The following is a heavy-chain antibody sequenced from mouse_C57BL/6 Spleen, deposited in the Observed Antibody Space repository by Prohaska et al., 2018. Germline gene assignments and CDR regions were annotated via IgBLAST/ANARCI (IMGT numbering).Heavy chain of an antibody. J-gene: IGHJ1*03. CDR2: INSDGSAI. Sequence: EVKLLETGGGLVQPGGLRGLLCEGSGLPFSGFRMSWVRRTTGKTLDGIGNINSDGSAINYAPSIKDRFTIFRDNDKSTLYLQMSNVRSEDTATYFCMRYGNYWYFDVWGTGTTVTVSS. CDR1: GLPFSGFR. D-gene: IGHD2-1*01. CDR3: MRYGNYWYFDV. V-gene: IGHV11-2*01.